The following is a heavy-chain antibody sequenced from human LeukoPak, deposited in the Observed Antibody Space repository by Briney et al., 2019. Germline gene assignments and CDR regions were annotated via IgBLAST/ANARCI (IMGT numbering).Heavy chain of an antibody. CDR3: ARESGNFDY. J-gene: IGHJ4*02. Sequence: GSLRLSCVASGLPIGDFAMHWVRQAPGKGLGVVSLISGDGVSTFYADSVKGRFRISRDNSKNSLSLEMNSLRTEDTAMYYCARESGNFDYWGQGTLVGVSS. CDR1: GLPIGDFA. V-gene: IGHV3-43*02. CDR2: ISGDGVST.